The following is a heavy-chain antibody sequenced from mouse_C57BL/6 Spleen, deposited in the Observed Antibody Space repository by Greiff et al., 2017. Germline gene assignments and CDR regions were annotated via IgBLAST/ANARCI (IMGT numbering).Heavy chain of an antibody. CDR3: TTDGYYEGDYFDD. D-gene: IGHD2-3*01. CDR1: GFNIKDDY. Sequence: EVQLQQSGAELVRPGASVKLSCTASGFNIKDDYMHWVKQRPEQGLEWIGWIDPENGDTEYASKFQGKATITADTYSNTAYLQLSSLTSEDTAVYYCTTDGYYEGDYFDDWGQGTTLTVSS. V-gene: IGHV14-4*01. CDR2: IDPENGDT. J-gene: IGHJ2*01.